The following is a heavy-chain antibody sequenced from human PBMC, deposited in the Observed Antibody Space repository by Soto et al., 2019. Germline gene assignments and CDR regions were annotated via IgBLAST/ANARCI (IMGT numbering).Heavy chain of an antibody. D-gene: IGHD6-19*01. J-gene: IGHJ6*01. CDR3: AKDWSGGWYSPLGMDV. V-gene: IGHV3-23*01. CDR1: GFTFSSYA. CDR2: ISGSGGST. Sequence: WGSLRISCASSGFTFSSYAMSWVRQAPGKGLEWVSGISGSGGSTYYADSVKGRFTISRDNSKNTLYLQMNSLRAEDTAVYYCAKDWSGGWYSPLGMDVWGQGTPVTVSS.